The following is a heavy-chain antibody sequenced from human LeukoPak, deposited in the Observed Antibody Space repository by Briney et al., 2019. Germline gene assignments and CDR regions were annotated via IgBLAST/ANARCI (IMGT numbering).Heavy chain of an antibody. Sequence: KFQGRVTITRDTSASTAYMELSSLRSEDTAVYYCARPIAAAGRGLDYWGRGTLVTVSS. D-gene: IGHD6-13*01. J-gene: IGHJ4*02. V-gene: IGHV1-3*01. CDR3: ARPIAAAGRGLDY.